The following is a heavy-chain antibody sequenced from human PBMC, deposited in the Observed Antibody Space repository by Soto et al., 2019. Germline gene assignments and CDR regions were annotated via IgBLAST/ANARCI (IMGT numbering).Heavy chain of an antibody. J-gene: IGHJ4*02. V-gene: IGHV3-23*01. CDR3: AKDTTPQEYDYIWGSYPPAGY. CDR1: GFTFSSYA. CDR2: ISGSGGST. Sequence: EVQLLESGGGLVQPGGSLRLSCAASGFTFSSYAMSWVRQAPGKGLAWASAISGSGGSTYYADSVKGRFTISRDNSKNTVYLQMTRLKAEDTAVYYCAKDTTPQEYDYIWGSYPPAGYWGQGTLVTVSS. D-gene: IGHD3-16*02.